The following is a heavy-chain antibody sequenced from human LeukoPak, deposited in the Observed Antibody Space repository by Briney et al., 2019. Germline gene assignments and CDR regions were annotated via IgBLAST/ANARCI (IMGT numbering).Heavy chain of an antibody. J-gene: IGHJ4*02. CDR3: ARVTGIAAADY. CDR1: GFTFSSYW. V-gene: IGHV3-7*01. CDR2: IKQDGSEK. D-gene: IGHD6-13*01. Sequence: PGGSLRLSCAASGFTFSSYWVSWVRQAPGKGLEWVANIKQDGSEKYYVDSVKGRFTISRDNAKNSLYLQMNSLRAEDTAVYYCARVTGIAAADYWGQGTLVTVSS.